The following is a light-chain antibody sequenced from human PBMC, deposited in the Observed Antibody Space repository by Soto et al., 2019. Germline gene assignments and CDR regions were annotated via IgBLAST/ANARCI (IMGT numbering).Light chain of an antibody. CDR3: QQYNNWPAT. Sequence: VLTQSPGTLSLSPGERATLSCRASQTLSSRHLAWYQQKPGQAPRLLIYGSSSRATDIPDRFSGSGSGTDFTLTISSLQSEDFAVYCCQQYNNWPATFGQGTKVDIK. CDR2: GSS. J-gene: IGKJ1*01. CDR1: QTLSSRH. V-gene: IGKV3-20*01.